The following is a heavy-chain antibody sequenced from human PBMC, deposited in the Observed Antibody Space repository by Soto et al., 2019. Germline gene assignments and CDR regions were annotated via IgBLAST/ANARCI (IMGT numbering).Heavy chain of an antibody. V-gene: IGHV3-7*01. Sequence: GESLKISCAASGFTFSSYWMSWFRQAPGKGLEWVANIKQDGSEENYVDSVKGRFTISRDNAKNALYLQMNSLRVEDTAVYYCAREIAARLWGKGTTVTVSS. D-gene: IGHD6-6*01. J-gene: IGHJ6*04. CDR3: AREIAARL. CDR1: GFTFSSYW. CDR2: IKQDGSEE.